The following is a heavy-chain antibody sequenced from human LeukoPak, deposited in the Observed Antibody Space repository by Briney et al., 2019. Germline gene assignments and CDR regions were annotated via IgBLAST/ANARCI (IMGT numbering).Heavy chain of an antibody. J-gene: IGHJ4*02. D-gene: IGHD1-26*01. CDR2: IYSGGDT. V-gene: IGHV3-53*01. CDR3: ARRPGFVEGALGDY. CDR1: GFTVSNNY. Sequence: GGSLRLSCAASGFTVSNNYMSWVRQAPGKGLEWVALIYSGGDTLYARSVKGRFTIYRDNSKNTVYLQMNSLRDEDTAVYYCARRPGFVEGALGDYWGQGTLVTVSS.